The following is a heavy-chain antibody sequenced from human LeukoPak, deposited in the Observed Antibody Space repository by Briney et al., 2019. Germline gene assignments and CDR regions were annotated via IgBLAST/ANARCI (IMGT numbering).Heavy chain of an antibody. CDR1: GFTFSDYY. Sequence: GGSLRLSCAASGFTFSDYYMSWIRQAPGKGLEWVSYISSSGSTIYYADSVKGRFTISRDNAKNSLYLQMNSLRAEDTAVYYCARVDIVVVPAAMFYYYGMDVWGQGTTVTVSS. D-gene: IGHD2-2*03. CDR3: ARVDIVVVPAAMFYYYGMDV. J-gene: IGHJ6*02. CDR2: ISSSGSTI. V-gene: IGHV3-11*01.